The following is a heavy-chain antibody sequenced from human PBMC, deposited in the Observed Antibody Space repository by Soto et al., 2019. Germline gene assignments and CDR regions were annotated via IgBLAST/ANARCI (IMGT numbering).Heavy chain of an antibody. Sequence: EVQLVESGGGLVKPGGSLRLSCAASGFTFSSYSMNWVRQAPGKGLEWVSSISSSSSYIYYADSVKGRFTISRDNAKNSLYLQMNSLRAEDTAVYYCARDLGYSGLRFHYYYYMDVWGKGTTVTVSS. CDR1: GFTFSSYS. CDR3: ARDLGYSGLRFHYYYYMDV. CDR2: ISSSSSYI. V-gene: IGHV3-21*01. D-gene: IGHD5-12*01. J-gene: IGHJ6*03.